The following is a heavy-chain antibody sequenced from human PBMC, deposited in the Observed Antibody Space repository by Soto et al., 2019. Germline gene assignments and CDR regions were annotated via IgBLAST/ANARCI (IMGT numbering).Heavy chain of an antibody. J-gene: IGHJ6*04. Sequence: EVQLVESGGGLVQPGGSLRLSCAASGFTFSSYSMNWVRQAPGKGLEWVSSISSSRSYIYYADSVKGRFTISRDNAKNSMYLQKNGLGAENTDVYYWARGMADTVYYYYGMDVWGKGTTVTVSS. CDR2: ISSSRSYI. CDR3: ARGMADTVYYYYGMDV. V-gene: IGHV3-21*01. CDR1: GFTFSSYS. D-gene: IGHD5-18*01.